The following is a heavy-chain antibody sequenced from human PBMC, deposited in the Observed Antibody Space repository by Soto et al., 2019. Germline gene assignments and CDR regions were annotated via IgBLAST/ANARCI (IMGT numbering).Heavy chain of an antibody. CDR1: GGTFSSYA. Sequence: VASVKVSCKASGGTFSSYAISWVRQAPGQGLEWMGGIIPIFGTANYAQKFQGRVTITADESTSTAYMELSSLRSEDTAVYYCARARYSRAGSSYYYYGMDIWGQGTTVTVSS. CDR3: ARARYSRAGSSYYYYGMDI. V-gene: IGHV1-69*13. J-gene: IGHJ6*02. CDR2: IIPIFGTA. D-gene: IGHD3-9*01.